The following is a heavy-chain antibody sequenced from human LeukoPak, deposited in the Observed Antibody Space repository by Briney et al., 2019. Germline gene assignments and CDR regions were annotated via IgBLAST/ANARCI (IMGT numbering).Heavy chain of an antibody. V-gene: IGHV4-30-2*01. CDR2: IYHSGST. CDR3: ARVGGYSGYDLEDY. D-gene: IGHD5-12*01. Sequence: PSETLSLTCAVSGGSISSGGYSWSWIRQPPGKGLEWIGYIYHSGSTYYNPSLTSRVTISVDRSKNQFSLKLSSVTAADTAVYYCARVGGYSGYDLEDYWGQGTLVTVSS. J-gene: IGHJ4*02. CDR1: GGSISSGGYS.